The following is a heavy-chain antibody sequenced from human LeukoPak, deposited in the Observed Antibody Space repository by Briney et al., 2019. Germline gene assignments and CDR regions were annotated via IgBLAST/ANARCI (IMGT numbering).Heavy chain of an antibody. Sequence: PSETLSLTCTVSGGSISNFYWSWIRQPPGKELEWIGYVNANGITNQNPSLKGRLTISVDTSKNQFSLKLTSMTAADTAVYYCARFFYDSVGYCFDSWGQGTLVTVSS. CDR1: GGSISNFY. CDR3: ARFFYDSVGYCFDS. D-gene: IGHD3-22*01. CDR2: VNANGIT. J-gene: IGHJ4*02. V-gene: IGHV4-59*01.